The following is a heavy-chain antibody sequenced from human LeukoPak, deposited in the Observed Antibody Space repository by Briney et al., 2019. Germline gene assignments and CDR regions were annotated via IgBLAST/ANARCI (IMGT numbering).Heavy chain of an antibody. CDR2: IKQDGSEK. J-gene: IGHJ4*02. D-gene: IGHD2-2*02. Sequence: GGSLRLSCAASGFTFSSYEMNWVRQAPGKGLEWVANIKQDGSEKYYVDSVKDRFLISRDNAKNSLYLQMNSLRADDTAVYYCARLYTTTAGDYWDQGTLVTVSS. CDR1: GFTFSSYE. V-gene: IGHV3-7*01. CDR3: ARLYTTTAGDY.